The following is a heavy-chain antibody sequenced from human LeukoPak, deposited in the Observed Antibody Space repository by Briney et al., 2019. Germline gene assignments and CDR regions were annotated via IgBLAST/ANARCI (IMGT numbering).Heavy chain of an antibody. CDR1: VFTFSKYW. D-gene: IGHD2/OR15-2a*01. CDR3: AKDMWLESYFGTFDMDV. J-gene: IGHJ6*03. CDR2: INQNGSEK. Sequence: GGSRRISCAASVFTFSKYWMNWVRQAPGKGLEWVANINQNGSEKFYVDSVRGRFTISRDNAEKSLYLQMTNLRAEDTAVYFCAKDMWLESYFGTFDMDVWGKGTTVIVSS. V-gene: IGHV3-7*01.